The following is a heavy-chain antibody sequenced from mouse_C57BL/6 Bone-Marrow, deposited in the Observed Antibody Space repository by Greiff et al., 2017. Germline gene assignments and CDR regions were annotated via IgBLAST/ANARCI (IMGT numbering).Heavy chain of an antibody. CDR1: GFTFSNYW. J-gene: IGHJ3*01. CDR3: TGLIKFAY. V-gene: IGHV6-3*01. Sequence: EVKVEESGGGLVQPGGSMKLSCVASGFTFSNYWMNWVRQSPEKGLEWVAQIRLKSDNYATHYAESVKGRFTISRDDSKSSVYLQMNNLRAEDTGIYYCTGLIKFAYWGQGTLVTVSA. CDR2: IRLKSDNYAT.